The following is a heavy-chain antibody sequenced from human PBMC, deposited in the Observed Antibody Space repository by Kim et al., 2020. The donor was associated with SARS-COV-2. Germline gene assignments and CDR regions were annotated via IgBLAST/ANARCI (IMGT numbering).Heavy chain of an antibody. CDR2: IKSKTDGGTT. J-gene: IGHJ2*01. Sequence: GGSLRLSCAASGFTFSNAWMSWVRQAPGKGLEWVGRIKSKTDGGTTDYAAPVKGRFTISRDDSKNTLYLQMNSLKTEDTAVYYCTTSRPLYWYFDLWGRGTLVTVSS. CDR3: TTSRPLYWYFDL. V-gene: IGHV3-15*01. CDR1: GFTFSNAW.